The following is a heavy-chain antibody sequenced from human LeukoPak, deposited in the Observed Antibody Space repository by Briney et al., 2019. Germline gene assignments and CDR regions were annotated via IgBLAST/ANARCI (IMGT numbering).Heavy chain of an antibody. Sequence: GESLKISCKGSGYSFTSYWIGWVRQMPGKGLEWMGIIYPGDSDTRYSPSFQGQVTISADKSISTAYLRWSSLKASDTAMYYCARQSSYCGGDCYSDRYWGQGTLVTVSS. CDR2: IYPGDSDT. CDR1: GYSFTSYW. J-gene: IGHJ4*02. CDR3: ARQSSYCGGDCYSDRY. D-gene: IGHD2-21*01. V-gene: IGHV5-51*01.